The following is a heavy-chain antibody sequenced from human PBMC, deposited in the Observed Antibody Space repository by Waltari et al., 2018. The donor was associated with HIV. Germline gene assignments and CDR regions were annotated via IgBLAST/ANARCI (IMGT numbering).Heavy chain of an antibody. J-gene: IGHJ4*02. CDR2: ISSNGGST. V-gene: IGHV3-64D*06. Sequence: EVQLVESGGGLVQPGGSLRLSCSASGFTFSSYAMHWVRQAPGKGLEYVSAISSNGGSTYYADSVKGRFTISRDNSKNTLYLQMSSLRAEDTAVYYCVKAVVPAVDYFDYWGQGTLVTVSS. CDR1: GFTFSSYA. CDR3: VKAVVPAVDYFDY. D-gene: IGHD2-2*01.